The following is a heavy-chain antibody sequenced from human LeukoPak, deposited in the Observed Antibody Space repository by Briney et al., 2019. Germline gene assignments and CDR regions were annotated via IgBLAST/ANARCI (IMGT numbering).Heavy chain of an antibody. CDR2: ISSSGTTI. Sequence: GGSLRLSCVDSGFTFSTYSMNWVRQAPGKGLEWVSYISSSGTTISYAQSVKGRFTITRDNAQNSLTLHMNTLRADDTAVYYCAKDGGTHFDHWGQGTLVTVSS. CDR1: GFTFSTYS. CDR3: AKDGGTHFDH. V-gene: IGHV3-48*01. D-gene: IGHD1-26*01. J-gene: IGHJ4*02.